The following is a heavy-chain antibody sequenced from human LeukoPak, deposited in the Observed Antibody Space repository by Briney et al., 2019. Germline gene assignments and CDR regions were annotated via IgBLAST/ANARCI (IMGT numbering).Heavy chain of an antibody. V-gene: IGHV1-69*05. J-gene: IGHJ4*02. D-gene: IGHD4-17*01. Sequence: ASVKVSCKASGGTFSSYAISWVRQAPGQGLEWMGGIIHIFGTANYAQKFQGRVTITTDESTSTAYMELSSLRSEDTAVYYCAGDYGDYASPYFYWGQGTLVTVSS. CDR3: AGDYGDYASPYFY. CDR1: GGTFSSYA. CDR2: IIHIFGTA.